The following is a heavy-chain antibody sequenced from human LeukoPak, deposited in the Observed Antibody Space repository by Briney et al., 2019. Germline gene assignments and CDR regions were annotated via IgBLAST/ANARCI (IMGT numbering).Heavy chain of an antibody. CDR3: AREERTLHYYYGMDV. D-gene: IGHD1-1*01. J-gene: IGHJ6*02. CDR2: IYYSGST. Sequence: SETLSLTCTVSGGSISSGGYYWSWIRQHPGKGLEWIGYIYYSGSTYYNPSLKSRVTISVDTSKNQFSLKLSSVTAADTAVYYCAREERTLHYYYGMDVWGQGTTVTVSS. CDR1: GGSISSGGYY. V-gene: IGHV4-31*03.